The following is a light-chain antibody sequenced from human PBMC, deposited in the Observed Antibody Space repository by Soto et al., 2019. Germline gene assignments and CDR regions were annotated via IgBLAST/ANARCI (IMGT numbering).Light chain of an antibody. CDR3: QQYGSSGT. Sequence: EILFAQSPGTLSLSPGEGATLSCRASQSVSSSYLAWYQQKPGKAPRLLIYGASNRATGIPDRLSGSGSGTDFTLTIRRLEPEDFAVYYCQQYGSSGTFGQGTKVDIK. V-gene: IGKV3-20*01. CDR2: GAS. J-gene: IGKJ1*01. CDR1: QSVSSSY.